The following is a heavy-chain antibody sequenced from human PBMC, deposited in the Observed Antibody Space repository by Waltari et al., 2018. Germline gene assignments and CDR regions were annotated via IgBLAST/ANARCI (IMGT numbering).Heavy chain of an antibody. Sequence: EVQLVESGGGLVQPGGSLRLSCAASGFTFSSYAMSWVRQAPGKGLEWVSAISGSGGSTYYADSVKGRCTISRDNSKNTLYLQMNSLRAEDTAVYYCAKDPRAYCSSTSCLDYWGQGTLVTVSS. CDR1: GFTFSSYA. CDR2: ISGSGGST. J-gene: IGHJ4*02. D-gene: IGHD2-2*01. V-gene: IGHV3-23*04. CDR3: AKDPRAYCSSTSCLDY.